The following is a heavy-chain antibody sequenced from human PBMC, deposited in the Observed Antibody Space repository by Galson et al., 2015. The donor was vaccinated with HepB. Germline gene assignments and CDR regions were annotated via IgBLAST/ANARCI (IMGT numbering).Heavy chain of an antibody. CDR1: GFTFSSYA. D-gene: IGHD6-19*01. Sequence: SLRLSCAASGFTFSSYAMHWVRQAPGKGLEWVAVISYDGSNKYYADSVKGRFTISRDNSKNTLYLQMNSLRAEDTAVYYCARDRYSSGWGSPWFDPWGQGTLVTVSS. CDR2: ISYDGSNK. J-gene: IGHJ5*02. CDR3: ARDRYSSGWGSPWFDP. V-gene: IGHV3-30-3*01.